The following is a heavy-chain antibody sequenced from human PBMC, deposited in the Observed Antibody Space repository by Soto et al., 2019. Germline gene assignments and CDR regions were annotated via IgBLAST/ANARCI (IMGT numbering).Heavy chain of an antibody. V-gene: IGHV1-69*13. Sequence: EASVKVSCKASGGTFSSYAISWVRQAPGQGLEWMGGIIPIFGTANYAQKFQGRVTITADESTSTAYMELSSLRSEDTAVYYCARDPGVARWLQSESVEWGQGTLVTVSS. J-gene: IGHJ4*02. CDR2: IIPIFGTA. CDR1: GGTFSSYA. CDR3: ARDPGVARWLQSESVE. D-gene: IGHD5-12*01.